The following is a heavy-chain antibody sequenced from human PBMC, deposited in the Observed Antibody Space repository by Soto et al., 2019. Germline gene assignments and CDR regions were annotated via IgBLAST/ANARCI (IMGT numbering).Heavy chain of an antibody. CDR2: INPSGGTT. CDR1: GYNFISFY. CDR3: ARDRSSTAWRARVFDY. J-gene: IGHJ5*01. Sequence: ASVKVSCKASGYNFISFYIHWVRQAPGQGLEWMGIINPSGGTTSYAQKFQGRVTVTRDASTSTVYMELSSLRSEDTAVYYCARDRSSTAWRARVFDYWG. V-gene: IGHV1-46*01. D-gene: IGHD2-2*01.